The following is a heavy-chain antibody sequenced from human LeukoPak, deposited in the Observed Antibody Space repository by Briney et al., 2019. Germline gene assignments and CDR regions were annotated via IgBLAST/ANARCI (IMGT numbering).Heavy chain of an antibody. CDR2: IYSSGST. Sequence: SETLSLTCTVSGGSISRGSYYWSWIRQPAGKGLEWIGRIYSSGSTNYNPSLKSRVTISVDTSKNHFSLKLNSVTAADTAVYYCARDVSQSWYYYDSSGYRLGYYFDYWGQGTLVTVSS. D-gene: IGHD3-22*01. CDR3: ARDVSQSWYYYDSSGYRLGYYFDY. J-gene: IGHJ4*02. CDR1: GGSISRGSYY. V-gene: IGHV4-61*02.